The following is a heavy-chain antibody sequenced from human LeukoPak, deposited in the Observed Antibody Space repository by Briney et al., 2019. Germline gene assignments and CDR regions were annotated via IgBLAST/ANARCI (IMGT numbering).Heavy chain of an antibody. J-gene: IGHJ3*02. CDR1: GGSIRNYY. Sequence: PSETLSLTCSVSGGSIRNYYWNWLRQAAGKELELIGRIHSSGTANYSPSLKSRVTMSIDTSKSQFSLRLSPVTAADTAVYYCARGAVGATPHVAIDSWGQGTMVTVSS. V-gene: IGHV4-4*07. CDR2: IHSSGTA. D-gene: IGHD1-26*01. CDR3: ARGAVGATPHVAIDS.